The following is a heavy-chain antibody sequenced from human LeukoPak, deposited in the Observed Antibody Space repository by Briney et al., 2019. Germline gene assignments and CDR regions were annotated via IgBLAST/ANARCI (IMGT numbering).Heavy chain of an antibody. V-gene: IGHV1-2*06. D-gene: IGHD2-2*01. CDR2: INPNSGGT. J-gene: IGHJ4*02. CDR3: ARGSSLGYCSSTSCFFPY. CDR1: GYTFTGYY. Sequence: ASVKVSCKASGYTFTGYYMHWVRQAPGQGLEWMGRINPNSGGTNYAQKFQGRVTMTRDTSISTAYMELSRLRSDDTAVYYCARGSSLGYCSSTSCFFPYWGQGTLVTVSS.